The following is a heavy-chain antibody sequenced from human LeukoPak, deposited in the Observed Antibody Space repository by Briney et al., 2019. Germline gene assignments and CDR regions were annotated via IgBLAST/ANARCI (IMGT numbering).Heavy chain of an antibody. J-gene: IGHJ5*02. Sequence: GGSLRLSCIASGFTFSSYAMSWVRRAPDKGVKWVSSISGSGGSTYYADSLKGRFTISRDNSKNTLYLQMNSLRAEDTAVYYCAKDPYNIAVANTNGWFDPWGQGTLVTVSS. V-gene: IGHV3-23*01. CDR3: AKDPYNIAVANTNGWFDP. CDR1: GFTFSSYA. CDR2: ISGSGGST. D-gene: IGHD6-19*01.